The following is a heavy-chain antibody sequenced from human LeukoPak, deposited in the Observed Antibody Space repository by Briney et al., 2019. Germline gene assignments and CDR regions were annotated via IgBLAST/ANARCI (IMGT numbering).Heavy chain of an antibody. Sequence: PSETLSLTCTVSGASVSSYYWIWIRQPAGRGLEWIGRIDASGSTNYNPSLKSRVTISVDTSKNQFSLKLSSVTAADTAVYYCARHGEYYYDSSGYYLDYWGQGTLVTVSS. CDR1: GASVSSYY. CDR3: ARHGEYYYDSSGYYLDY. J-gene: IGHJ4*02. CDR2: IDASGST. D-gene: IGHD3-22*01. V-gene: IGHV4-4*07.